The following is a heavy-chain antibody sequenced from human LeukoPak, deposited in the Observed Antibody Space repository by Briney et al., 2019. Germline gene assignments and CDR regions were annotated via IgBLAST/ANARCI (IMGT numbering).Heavy chain of an antibody. Sequence: SETLSLTCTVSGASVSSGVYFWSWVRQPPGKGLEWVGYMHHSGSTNYNPSLKSRVTISLDTSKNQFSLKLNSVTAADTAVYYCASLLSTWCIHYWGQGTLVTVSS. V-gene: IGHV4-61*08. CDR3: ASLLSTWCIHY. D-gene: IGHD2-8*01. J-gene: IGHJ4*02. CDR2: MHHSGST. CDR1: GASVSSGVYF.